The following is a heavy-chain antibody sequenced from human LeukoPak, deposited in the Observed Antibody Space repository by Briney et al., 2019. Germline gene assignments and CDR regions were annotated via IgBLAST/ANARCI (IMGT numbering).Heavy chain of an antibody. V-gene: IGHV3-33*01. J-gene: IGHJ3*02. CDR2: IWHDGSNK. Sequence: PGGSLRLSCAASGFIFSRYGMHWVRQAPGKGLEWVTVIWHDGSNKYYADSVKGRFTISRDNSKNTLYLQMNSLRAEDTAVYYCAAEPYYYDTSGPGNDALDIWGQGTMVTVSS. CDR3: AAEPYYYDTSGPGNDALDI. D-gene: IGHD3-22*01. CDR1: GFIFSRYG.